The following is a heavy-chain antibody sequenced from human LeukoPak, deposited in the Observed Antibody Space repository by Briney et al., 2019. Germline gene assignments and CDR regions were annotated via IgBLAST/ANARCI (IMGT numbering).Heavy chain of an antibody. Sequence: GGSLRLSCAASGFTFSSYAMHWVRQAPGKGLEWVAVISYDGSNKYYADSVKGRFTISRDNSKNTLYLQMNSLRAEDTAVYYCTTDVWPARAVDYWGQGTLVTVSS. V-gene: IGHV3-30-3*01. CDR3: TTDVWPARAVDY. D-gene: IGHD2-2*01. CDR1: GFTFSSYA. J-gene: IGHJ4*02. CDR2: ISYDGSNK.